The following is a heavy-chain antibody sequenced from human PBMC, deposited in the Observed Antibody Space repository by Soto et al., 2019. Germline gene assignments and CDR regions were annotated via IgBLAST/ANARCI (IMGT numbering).Heavy chain of an antibody. Sequence: QVQLVQSGAEVKKPGSSVKVSCKASGGTFSSYAISWVRQGPGQGLEWMGGIIPIFGTANDAQKFQGRVTITADESTSTAYMELSSLRSEDTAVYYCARSGRIAVAGRGTNNWFDPWGQGTLVTVSS. J-gene: IGHJ5*02. V-gene: IGHV1-69*01. CDR3: ARSGRIAVAGRGTNNWFDP. D-gene: IGHD6-19*01. CDR1: GGTFSSYA. CDR2: IIPIFGTA.